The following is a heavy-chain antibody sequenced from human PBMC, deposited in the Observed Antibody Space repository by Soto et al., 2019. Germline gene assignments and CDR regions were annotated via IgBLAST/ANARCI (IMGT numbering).Heavy chain of an antibody. V-gene: IGHV1-46*01. Sequence: ASVKVSCKASGYSFTNYYVQWVRQAPGQGLEWMGVIHPDGGHTTYSQRFQDRVTMTRDTFTSTIYMELSGLRSEDTAVYYCAQCDNDYWGQGTMVTVYS. CDR3: AQCDNDY. D-gene: IGHD1-1*01. CDR2: IHPDGGHT. J-gene: IGHJ4*02. CDR1: GYSFTNYY.